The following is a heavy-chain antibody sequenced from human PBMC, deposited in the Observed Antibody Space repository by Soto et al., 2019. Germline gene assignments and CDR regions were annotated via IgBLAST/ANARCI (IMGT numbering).Heavy chain of an antibody. Sequence: PGGSLRLSCSASGFTFSSYNMHWDRQGPGKGLEWVSAIGTAGDTNYAGSVKGRYTISRENAKNSLYLQMNSLRAGDTAIYFCARAIGPTLFDYWGQGT. V-gene: IGHV3-13*04. CDR2: IGTAGDT. CDR3: ARAIGPTLFDY. J-gene: IGHJ4*02. CDR1: GFTFSSYN. D-gene: IGHD3-22*01.